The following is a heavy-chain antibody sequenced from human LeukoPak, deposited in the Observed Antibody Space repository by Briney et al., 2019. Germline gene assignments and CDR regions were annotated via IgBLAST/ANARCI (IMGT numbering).Heavy chain of an antibody. J-gene: IGHJ5*02. CDR1: GYTLTELS. CDR3: TTANRLTRDSSGYYPDP. D-gene: IGHD3-22*01. CDR2: FDPEDGEA. Sequence: GASVKVSCEVSGYTLTELSTHWVRQAPGKGLEWMGGFDPEDGEAVYAQKFQGRVTMTEDTSTDTAYMELSSLRSEDTAAYYCTTANRLTRDSSGYYPDPWGQGTLVTVSS. V-gene: IGHV1-24*01.